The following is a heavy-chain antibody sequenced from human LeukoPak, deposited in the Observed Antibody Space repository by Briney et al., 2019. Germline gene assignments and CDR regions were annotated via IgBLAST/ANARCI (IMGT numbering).Heavy chain of an antibody. V-gene: IGHV4-34*01. J-gene: IGHJ4*02. D-gene: IGHD3-3*01. CDR1: GGSFSGYY. Sequence: SETLSLTCAVYGGSFSGYYWSWIRQPPGKGLEWIGEINHSGSTNYDPSLKSRVTISVDTSKNQFSLKLSSVTAADTAVCYCARESRGFGIDYWGQGTLVTVSS. CDR3: ARESRGFGIDY. CDR2: INHSGST.